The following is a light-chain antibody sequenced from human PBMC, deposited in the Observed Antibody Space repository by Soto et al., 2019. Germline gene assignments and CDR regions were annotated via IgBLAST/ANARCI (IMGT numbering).Light chain of an antibody. Sequence: IQMTQTPATLSASVGDRVTITCRASQSVRSWLAWHQQKPGTAPKLLIFDASRLESGVPSRFSGSASGTEFTLTISSLQPDDFATYYCQQYDDYPLTFGGGTKVEIK. CDR1: QSVRSW. CDR3: QQYDDYPLT. V-gene: IGKV1-5*01. J-gene: IGKJ4*01. CDR2: DAS.